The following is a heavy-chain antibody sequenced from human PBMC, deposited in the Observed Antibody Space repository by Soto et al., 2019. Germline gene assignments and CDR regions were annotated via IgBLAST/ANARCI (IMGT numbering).Heavy chain of an antibody. J-gene: IGHJ4*02. V-gene: IGHV4-39*01. Sequence: QLQLQESGPGLVKPSETLSLTCTVSGGSISSSSYYWGWIRQPPGKGLEWIGSIYYSGSTYYNPSLRGPVTISVDTSKNQFSLKLSSVTAADTAVYYCARHGRGSGSYYKPFIDYWGQGTLVTVSS. CDR2: IYYSGST. CDR1: GGSISSSSYY. D-gene: IGHD3-10*01. CDR3: ARHGRGSGSYYKPFIDY.